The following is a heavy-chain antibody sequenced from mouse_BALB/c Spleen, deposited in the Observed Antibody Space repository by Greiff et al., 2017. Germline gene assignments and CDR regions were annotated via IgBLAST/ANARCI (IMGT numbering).Heavy chain of an antibody. Sequence: QVQLQQPGAELVKPGASVKLSCKASGYTFTSSWMHWVKQRPGQGLEWIGEINPSNGRTNYNEKFKSKATLTVDKSSSTAYMQLSSLTSEDSAVYYCARLYYGSSYGAMDYWGQGTSVTVSS. CDR2: INPSNGRT. V-gene: IGHV1S81*02. CDR3: ARLYYGSSYGAMDY. CDR1: GYTFTSSW. D-gene: IGHD1-1*01. J-gene: IGHJ4*01.